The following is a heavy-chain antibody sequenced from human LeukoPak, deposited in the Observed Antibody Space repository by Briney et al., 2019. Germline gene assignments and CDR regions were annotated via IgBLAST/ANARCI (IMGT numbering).Heavy chain of an antibody. V-gene: IGHV4-34*01. CDR1: GGSFSGYY. J-gene: IGHJ4*02. CDR2: INHSGST. D-gene: IGHD3-16*02. CDR3: ARGEFMITFGGVIVRSTWIDY. Sequence: SETPSLTCAVYGGSFSGYYWSWIRQPPGKGLEWIGEINHSGSTNYNPSLKSRVTISVDTSKNQFSLKLSSVTAADTAVYYCARGEFMITFGGVIVRSTWIDYWGQGTLVTVSS.